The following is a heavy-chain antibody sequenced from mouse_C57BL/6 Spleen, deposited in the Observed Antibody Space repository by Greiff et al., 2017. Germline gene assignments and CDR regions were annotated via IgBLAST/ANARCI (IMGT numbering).Heavy chain of an antibody. V-gene: IGHV5-9-1*02. CDR2: ISSGGDYI. Sequence: EVQRVESGEGLVKPGGSLKLSCAASGFTFSSYAMSWVRQTPEKRLEWVAYISSGGDYIYYADTVKGRFTITRDNARNTLYLQMRSLKSEDTAMYYCTRGTTVVATYYAMDYWGQGTSVTVSS. CDR1: GFTFSSYA. CDR3: TRGTTVVATYYAMDY. J-gene: IGHJ4*01. D-gene: IGHD1-1*01.